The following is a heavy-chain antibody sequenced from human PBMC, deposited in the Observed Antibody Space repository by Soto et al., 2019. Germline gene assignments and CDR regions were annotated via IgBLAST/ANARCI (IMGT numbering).Heavy chain of an antibody. CDR1: GFTFSSYG. CDR3: XXXXXXXXXXXXXXGMDV. Sequence: QVQLVESGGGVVQPGRSLRLSCAASGFTFSSYGMHWVRQAPGKGLEWVAVISYDGSNKYYADSVKGRFTISRYNSKXXXXXXXXXXXXXXXXXXXXXXXXXXXXXXXXXXGMDVWGQGTTVTVSS. J-gene: IGHJ6*02. CDR2: ISYDGSNK. V-gene: IGHV3-30*03.